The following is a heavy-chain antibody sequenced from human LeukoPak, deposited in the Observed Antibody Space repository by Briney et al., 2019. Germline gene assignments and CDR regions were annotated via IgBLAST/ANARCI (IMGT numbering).Heavy chain of an antibody. V-gene: IGHV1-2*02. CDR1: GGTFSSYA. CDR3: ARRYDFWSGYPTAFDY. CDR2: INPNTGGT. J-gene: IGHJ4*02. D-gene: IGHD3-3*01. Sequence: ASVKVSCKASGGTFSSYAISWVRQAPGQGLEWMGFINPNTGGTSYAQKFQARVNMTRDTSISTAYMELSGLRSDDTAVYYCARRYDFWSGYPTAFDYWGQGTLVTVSS.